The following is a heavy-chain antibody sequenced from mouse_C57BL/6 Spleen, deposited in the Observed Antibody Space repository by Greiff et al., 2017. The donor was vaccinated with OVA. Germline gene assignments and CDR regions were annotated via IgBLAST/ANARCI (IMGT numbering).Heavy chain of an antibody. V-gene: IGHV14-2*01. CDR3: ALSTVVAPDAMDY. CDR1: GFTITDYY. CDR2: IDPEDGET. D-gene: IGHD1-1*01. Sequence: VQLKQSGAELVKPGASVKLSCTASGFTITDYYMHWVKQRTEQGLEWIGRIDPEDGETKYAPKFQGKATITADTSSNTAYLQLSSLTSEDTAVYYCALSTVVAPDAMDYWGQGTSVTVSS. J-gene: IGHJ4*01.